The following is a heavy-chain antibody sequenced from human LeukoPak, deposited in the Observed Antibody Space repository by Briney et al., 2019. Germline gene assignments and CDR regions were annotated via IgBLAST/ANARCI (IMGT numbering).Heavy chain of an antibody. V-gene: IGHV3-21*01. Sequence: GGSLRLSCAASGFIFSDYGMNWVRQAPGKGLEWVSSISRSSSYIYYADSMKGRFTISRDDAKNSLYLQMNSLRAEDTAVYYCARDRDFGVGNWFGPWGQGTLVTVSA. J-gene: IGHJ5*02. CDR3: ARDRDFGVGNWFGP. D-gene: IGHD3-3*01. CDR2: ISRSSSYI. CDR1: GFIFSDYG.